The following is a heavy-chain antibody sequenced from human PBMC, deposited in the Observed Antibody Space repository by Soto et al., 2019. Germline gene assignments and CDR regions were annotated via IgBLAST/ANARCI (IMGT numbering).Heavy chain of an antibody. CDR2: IRPDNGDT. CDR3: ATSYDSGFDP. Sequence: QLQLVQSGAEVERPGASVRVSCKAYGYAFSKYGISWIRQAPGPGLEWMGWIRPDNGDTNYAQKFQGRVTMTTDTSSNTAYMELRSLRSDDTAVYYCATSYDSGFDPWGQGTLVSVSS. V-gene: IGHV1-18*04. CDR1: GYAFSKYG. D-gene: IGHD5-12*01. J-gene: IGHJ5*02.